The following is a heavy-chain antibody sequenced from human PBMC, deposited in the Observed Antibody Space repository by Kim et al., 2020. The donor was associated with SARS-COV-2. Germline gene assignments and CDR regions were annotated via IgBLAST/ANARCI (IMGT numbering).Heavy chain of an antibody. V-gene: IGHV3-23*01. CDR3: AKDPEYSSGWYFGSNWFDP. Sequence: KGRFTNSRDNSRNTLYLQMTSLRAEDTAVYYCAKDPEYSSGWYFGSNWFDPWGQGTLVTVSS. J-gene: IGHJ5*02. D-gene: IGHD6-19*01.